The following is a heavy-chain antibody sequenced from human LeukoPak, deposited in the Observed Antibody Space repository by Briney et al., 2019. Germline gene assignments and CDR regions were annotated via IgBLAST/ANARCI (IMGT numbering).Heavy chain of an antibody. Sequence: QSGGSLRLSCAASGFTFSNYAMSWVRQAPGRGLEWVSVFSGGGGSTYSADSVTGRFTISRDNSKSTLSLQMNSLRAEDKAVYYCAKANTFYFASGTYWDAWGQGSLVTVSS. V-gene: IGHV3-23*01. D-gene: IGHD3-10*01. CDR1: GFTFSNYA. CDR3: AKANTFYFASGTYWDA. J-gene: IGHJ5*02. CDR2: FSGGGGST.